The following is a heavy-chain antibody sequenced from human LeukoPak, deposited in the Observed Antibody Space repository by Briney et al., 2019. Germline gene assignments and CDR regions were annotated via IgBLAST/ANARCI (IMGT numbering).Heavy chain of an antibody. J-gene: IGHJ5*02. CDR2: IYPGDSDT. Sequence: GESLKISCKGSGYSFTSYWIGWVRQMPGKGLEWMGNIYPGDSDTRYSPSFQGQVTISADKSISTAYLQWSSLKASDTAMYYCARHRYYDFWSGYSWFDPWGQRTLVTVSS. CDR1: GYSFTSYW. D-gene: IGHD3-3*01. CDR3: ARHRYYDFWSGYSWFDP. V-gene: IGHV5-51*01.